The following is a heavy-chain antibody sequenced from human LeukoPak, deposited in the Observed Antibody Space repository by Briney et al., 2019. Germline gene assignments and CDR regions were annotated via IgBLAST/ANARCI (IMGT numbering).Heavy chain of an antibody. CDR1: GYSFTSYW. CDR3: ARQAYYDSSGYSTIEDY. D-gene: IGHD3-22*01. CDR2: IYPGDSDT. Sequence: GESLKISCKGSGYSFTSYWSGWVRQLPGKGLEWMGIIYPGDSDTRYSPSFQGQVTISADKSITTAYLQWSSLKASDTAMYYCARQAYYDSSGYSTIEDYSGQGTLVTVSS. V-gene: IGHV5-51*01. J-gene: IGHJ4*02.